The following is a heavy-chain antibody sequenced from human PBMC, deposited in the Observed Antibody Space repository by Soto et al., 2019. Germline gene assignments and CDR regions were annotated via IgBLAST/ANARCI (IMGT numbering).Heavy chain of an antibody. D-gene: IGHD2-21*01. J-gene: IGHJ4*02. CDR1: GLTFSDYA. V-gene: IGHV3-23*01. CDR3: AKGRPGVAAAPDY. Sequence: GESLKISCAASGLTFSDYAMAWVRQAPGKGLEWVSSASGSGSGTYYADSVKGRFTISRDNSKNTLFLHMTNLRAGDTALYFCAKGRPGVAAAPDYWGQGTLVTVSS. CDR2: ASGSGSGT.